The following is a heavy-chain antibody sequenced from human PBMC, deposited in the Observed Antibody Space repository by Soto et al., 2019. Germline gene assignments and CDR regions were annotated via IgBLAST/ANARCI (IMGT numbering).Heavy chain of an antibody. CDR3: AKDIYGSGNNWFDP. D-gene: IGHD6-19*01. J-gene: IGHJ5*02. CDR2: ISGSGGST. V-gene: IGHV3-23*01. CDR1: GFTFSSYA. Sequence: VGSLRLSCAASGFTFSSYAMSWVRQAPGKGLEWVSAISGSGGSTYYADSVKGRFTISRDNSKNTLYLQMNSLRAEDTAVYYCAKDIYGSGNNWFDPWGQGTLVTVSS.